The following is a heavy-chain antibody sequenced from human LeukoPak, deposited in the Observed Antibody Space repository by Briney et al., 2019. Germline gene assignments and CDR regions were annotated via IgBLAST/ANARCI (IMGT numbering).Heavy chain of an antibody. CDR2: IYTSGST. J-gene: IGHJ3*02. Sequence: WESLSLTCTVSGGSIGGYYWSWIRQPPGKGLEWVGRIYTSGSTNYNPSLKRRVTMSVDTSKNQFSLKLSSVTAADTAVYYCARDSSSYYYLGRGAFDIWGQGTMVTVSS. D-gene: IGHD3-22*01. V-gene: IGHV4-4*07. CDR3: ARDSSSYYYLGRGAFDI. CDR1: GGSIGGYY.